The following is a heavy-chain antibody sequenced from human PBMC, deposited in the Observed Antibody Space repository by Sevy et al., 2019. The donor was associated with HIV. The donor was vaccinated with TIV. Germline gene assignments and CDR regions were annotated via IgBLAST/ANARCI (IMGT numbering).Heavy chain of an antibody. J-gene: IGHJ6*02. CDR3: ARDRYYDASGYYYYYYGLDV. D-gene: IGHD3-22*01. Sequence: GGSLRLSCAASTFSFTHYYMSWVRQAPGKGLEWVSTIYSGGSTFYADSVKGRFTISRDNSKNTVYLQMNSLRAEDTAVYYCARDRYYDASGYYYYYYGLDVWGQGTTVTVSS. CDR1: TFSFTHYY. CDR2: IYSGGST. V-gene: IGHV3-66*01.